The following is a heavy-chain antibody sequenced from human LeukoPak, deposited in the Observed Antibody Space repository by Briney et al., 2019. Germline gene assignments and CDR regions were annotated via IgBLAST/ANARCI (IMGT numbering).Heavy chain of an antibody. V-gene: IGHV3-21*01. CDR3: ATDEDPFDY. CDR1: GFSFRSHT. J-gene: IGHJ4*02. CDR2: VSSSSSYL. Sequence: NPGGSLRLSCAASGFSFRSHTMNWVRQALGKGLEWVSSVSSSSSYLYYADSVKGRFTISRDNAKNSLFLQMNSLRAEDTAVYYCATDEDPFDYWGQGTLVTVSS.